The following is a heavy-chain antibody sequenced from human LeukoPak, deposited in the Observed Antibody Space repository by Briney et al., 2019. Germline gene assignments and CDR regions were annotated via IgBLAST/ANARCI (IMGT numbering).Heavy chain of an antibody. Sequence: ASVKVSCKASGYTFTSYDINWVRQATGQGLEWMGWMNPNSGNTGYAQKFQGRVTMTRNTSISTAYMGLSSLRSEDTAVYYCASGVSGWYDFYYFDYWGQGTLVTVSS. J-gene: IGHJ4*02. CDR1: GYTFTSYD. CDR3: ASGVSGWYDFYYFDY. D-gene: IGHD6-19*01. CDR2: MNPNSGNT. V-gene: IGHV1-8*01.